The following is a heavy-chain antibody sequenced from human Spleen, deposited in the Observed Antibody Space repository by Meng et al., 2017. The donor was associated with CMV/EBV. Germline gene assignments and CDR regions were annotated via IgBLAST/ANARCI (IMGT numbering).Heavy chain of an antibody. CDR2: INPNSGGT. D-gene: IGHD5-12*01. CDR3: AREATIGEGAFDI. CDR1: GYIFTGYY. Sequence: ASVKVSCKTSGYIFTGYYMHWVRQAPGQGLEWRGWINPNSGGTNYAQKFQGRVTMTRDTSISTAYMELSRLRSDDTAVYYCAREATIGEGAFDIWGQGTMVTVSS. J-gene: IGHJ3*02. V-gene: IGHV1-2*02.